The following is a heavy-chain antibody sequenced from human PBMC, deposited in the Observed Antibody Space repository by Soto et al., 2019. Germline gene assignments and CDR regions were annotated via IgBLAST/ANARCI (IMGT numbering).Heavy chain of an antibody. Sequence: QVQLVQSGAEVKKPGSSVKVSCKASGGTFSTYVISWVRQAPGQGLEWMGRVIPMSGSSNYAQKFQGRVTITADKATSIAYMEVRSLRSEDTAVYYCARGRPRSGPPFYYYGLDVWGQGTTVIVSS. CDR2: VIPMSGSS. CDR1: GGTFSTYV. D-gene: IGHD1-26*01. CDR3: ARGRPRSGPPFYYYGLDV. J-gene: IGHJ6*02. V-gene: IGHV1-69*06.